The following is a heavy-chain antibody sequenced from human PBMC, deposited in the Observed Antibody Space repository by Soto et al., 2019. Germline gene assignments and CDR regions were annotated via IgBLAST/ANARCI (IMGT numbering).Heavy chain of an antibody. D-gene: IGHD1-26*01. J-gene: IGHJ5*02. CDR2: ISSDGSKK. CDR3: AKAFLVGLLTPGWFDP. V-gene: IGHV3-30*18. Sequence: RQSPGQGLEWVAAISSDGSKKYYADSVKGRFTISRDNSQNTLFLQMSTLRSEDTAVYYCAKAFLVGLLTPGWFDPWGQGTPVTVSS.